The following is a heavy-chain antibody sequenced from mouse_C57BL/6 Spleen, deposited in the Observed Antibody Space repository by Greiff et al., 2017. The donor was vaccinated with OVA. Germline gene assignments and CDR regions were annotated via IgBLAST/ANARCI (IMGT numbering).Heavy chain of an antibody. CDR2: INYDGSST. CDR1: GFTFSDYY. V-gene: IGHV5-16*01. Sequence: EVKVVESEGGLVQPGSSMKLSCTASGFTFSDYYMAWVRQVPEKGLEWVANINYDGSSTYYLDSLKSRFIISRDNAKNILYLQMSSLKSEDTATYYCARGGAYYSNYGFDYWGQGTTLTVSS. J-gene: IGHJ2*01. D-gene: IGHD2-5*01. CDR3: ARGGAYYSNYGFDY.